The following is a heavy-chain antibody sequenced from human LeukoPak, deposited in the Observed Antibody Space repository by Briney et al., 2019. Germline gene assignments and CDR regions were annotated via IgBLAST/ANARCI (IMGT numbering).Heavy chain of an antibody. CDR2: ISGSGGST. V-gene: IGHV3-23*01. Sequence: GGSLRLSCAASGFTFSSYAMSWVRQAPGKGLEWVSAISGSGGSTYYADSVKGRFTISRDNSKNTLYLQMNSLRTEDTAVYYCARERYYDFWSGYLPVNYFDYWGQGTLVTVSS. CDR1: GFTFSSYA. CDR3: ARERYYDFWSGYLPVNYFDY. J-gene: IGHJ4*02. D-gene: IGHD3-3*01.